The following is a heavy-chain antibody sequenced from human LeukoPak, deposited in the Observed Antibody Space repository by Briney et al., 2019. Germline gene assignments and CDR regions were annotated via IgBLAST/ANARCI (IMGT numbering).Heavy chain of an antibody. CDR3: ASGRLSSRLWFGELQVFDY. D-gene: IGHD3-10*01. Sequence: GGSLRLSCAASGFTFSSYEMNWVRQAPGKGLEWVSSISKSGSVSHYEDAVRGRFTISRDNAKNSLYLQMNSLRAEDTAVYYCASGRLSSRLWFGELQVFDYWGQGTLVTVSS. J-gene: IGHJ4*02. V-gene: IGHV3-48*03. CDR2: ISKSGSVS. CDR1: GFTFSSYE.